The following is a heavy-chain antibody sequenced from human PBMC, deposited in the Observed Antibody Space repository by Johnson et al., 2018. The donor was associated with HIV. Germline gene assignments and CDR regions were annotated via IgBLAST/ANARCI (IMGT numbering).Heavy chain of an antibody. CDR3: AKGRYSSSWYLAGAFDI. V-gene: IGHV3-23*04. CDR2: ISGSGGST. CDR1: GFAFSSYA. Sequence: VQLVESGGGLVQPGGSLRLSCAASGFAFSSYAMTWVRQAPGKGLEWVSSISGSGGSTYYADSVKGQFTISRDNSKNTLYLQMSSRRAEDTAIYYCAKGRYSSSWYLAGAFDIWGQGTMVTVSS. D-gene: IGHD6-13*01. J-gene: IGHJ3*02.